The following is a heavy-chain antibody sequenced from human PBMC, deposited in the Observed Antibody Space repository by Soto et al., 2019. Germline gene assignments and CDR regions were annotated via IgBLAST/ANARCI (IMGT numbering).Heavy chain of an antibody. J-gene: IGHJ2*01. Sequence: QVQLVQSGAEVKKPGSSVKVSCKASGGTFSRYAISWVRQAPGQGLEWMGGITPMFGTANYAQKFQGRVTITADESTSTGHMELRRLRSEDTAVYYCDQTPGSAVAGPGRFALCGRGTLVIVSS. V-gene: IGHV1-69*12. D-gene: IGHD6-19*01. CDR3: DQTPGSAVAGPGRFAL. CDR2: ITPMFGTA. CDR1: GGTFSRYA.